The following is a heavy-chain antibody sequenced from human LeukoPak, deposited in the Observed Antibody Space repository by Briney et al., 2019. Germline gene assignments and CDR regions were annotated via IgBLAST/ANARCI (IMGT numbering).Heavy chain of an antibody. CDR2: IKQDGSEK. CDR3: ATELLAFDY. V-gene: IGHV3-7*01. Sequence: PGGSLRLSCAASGFTFSSYWMSWVRQAPGKGLEWVANIKQDGSEKYYVDSVKGRFTISRDNAKNSLYLQMYSLRAQDTAVYYCATELLAFDYWGQGTLVTVSS. J-gene: IGHJ4*02. D-gene: IGHD2-21*01. CDR1: GFTFSSYW.